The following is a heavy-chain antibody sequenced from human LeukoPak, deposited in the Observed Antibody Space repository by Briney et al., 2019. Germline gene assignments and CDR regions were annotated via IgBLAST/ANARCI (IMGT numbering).Heavy chain of an antibody. CDR1: GYTFTGYY. J-gene: IGHJ4*02. D-gene: IGHD6-13*01. V-gene: IGHV1-8*02. CDR2: INPNSGNT. CDR3: ARGSYSSSWYPRNDFDY. Sequence: ASVKVSCKASGYTFTGYYMHWVRQAPGQGLEWMGWINPNSGNTGYAQKFQGRVTMTRNTSISTAYMELSSLRSEDTAVYYCARGSYSSSWYPRNDFDYWGQGTLVTVSS.